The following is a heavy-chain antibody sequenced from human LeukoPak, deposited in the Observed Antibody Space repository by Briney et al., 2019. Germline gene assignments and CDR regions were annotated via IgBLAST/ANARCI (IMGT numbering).Heavy chain of an antibody. D-gene: IGHD1-14*01. J-gene: IGHJ5*02. V-gene: IGHV4-4*07. CDR1: GGSISSYY. CDR3: ARASPTTNKGAYGWFDP. Sequence: SETLSLTCTVSGGSISSYYWSWIRQPPGKGLEWIGRIYTSGSTNYNPSLKSRVTMSVDTSKNQFSLKLSSVTAADTAVYYCARASPTTNKGAYGWFDPWGQGTLVTVSS. CDR2: IYTSGST.